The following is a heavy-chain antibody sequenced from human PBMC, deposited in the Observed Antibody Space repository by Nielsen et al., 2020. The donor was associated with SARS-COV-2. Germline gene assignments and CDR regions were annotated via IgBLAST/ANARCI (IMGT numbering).Heavy chain of an antibody. CDR2: ISSSSSYI. Sequence: GESLKISCAASGFTFSSYSMNWVRQAQGKGLEWVSSISSSSSYIYYADSVKGRFTISRDNAKNSLYLQMNSLRAEDTAVYYCARQPFLLSWFDPWGQGTLVTVSS. J-gene: IGHJ5*02. CDR3: ARQPFLLSWFDP. D-gene: IGHD2/OR15-2a*01. CDR1: GFTFSSYS. V-gene: IGHV3-21*01.